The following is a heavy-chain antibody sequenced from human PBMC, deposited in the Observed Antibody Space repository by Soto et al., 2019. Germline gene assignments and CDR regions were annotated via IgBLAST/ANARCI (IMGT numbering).Heavy chain of an antibody. CDR2: IYYSGST. Sequence: SETLSLTCTVSGGSISSGGYYWSWIRQHPGKGLEWIGYIYYSGSTYYNPSLKSRVTISVDTSKNQFSLKLSSVTAADTAVYYCARGVSSWYGVVGWFDPWGQGTLVTVSS. J-gene: IGHJ5*02. CDR1: GGSISSGGYY. CDR3: ARGVSSWYGVVGWFDP. V-gene: IGHV4-31*03. D-gene: IGHD6-13*01.